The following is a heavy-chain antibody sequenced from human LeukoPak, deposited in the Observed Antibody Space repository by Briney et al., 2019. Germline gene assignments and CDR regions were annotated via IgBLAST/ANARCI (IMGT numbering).Heavy chain of an antibody. J-gene: IGHJ6*03. Sequence: ASVKVSCKASGYTLSDYYIHWVRQAPGQGLEWMGFITPNSGWIHPSSGGADYAQKFQGRVTMTRDTSIKTAYMELTTMTSDDTAVYYCARDGQIRVYYYMDVWGKGTTVTVSS. CDR2: IHPSSGGA. V-gene: IGHV1-2*02. CDR3: ARDGQIRVYYYMDV. CDR1: GYTLSDYY.